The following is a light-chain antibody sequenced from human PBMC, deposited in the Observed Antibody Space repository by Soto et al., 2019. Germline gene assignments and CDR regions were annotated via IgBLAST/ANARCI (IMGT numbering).Light chain of an antibody. J-gene: IGLJ1*01. V-gene: IGLV2-23*01. Sequence: QSALTQPASLSGSPGQSITISCTGTRSDGGNYHLVSWYQQHPGRAPKLMIYEGSNRPSGISNRFSVSKSGNTASLTISGLQAEDEGDYYCCSYAGTGTSVFGTGTKVTVL. CDR3: CSYAGTGTSV. CDR1: RSDGGNYHL. CDR2: EGS.